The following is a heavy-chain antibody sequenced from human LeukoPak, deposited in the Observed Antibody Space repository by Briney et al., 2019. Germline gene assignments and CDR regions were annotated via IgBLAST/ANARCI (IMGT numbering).Heavy chain of an antibody. CDR3: ARVRVDTAMADAFDI. CDR2: ISDDGSTR. D-gene: IGHD5-18*01. CDR1: GFTFGSYA. V-gene: IGHV3-30*04. J-gene: IGHJ3*02. Sequence: PGGSLRLSCAASGFTFGSYAMHWVRQAPGKGLEWVAVISDDGSTRYYADSVKGRFTISRDNSKNTLYLQMSGQGGEDTAVYCCARVRVDTAMADAFDIWGQGTMVTVSS.